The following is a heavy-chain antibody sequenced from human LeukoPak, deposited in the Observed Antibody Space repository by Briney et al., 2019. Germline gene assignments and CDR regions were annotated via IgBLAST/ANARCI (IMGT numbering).Heavy chain of an antibody. J-gene: IGHJ4*02. CDR1: GFTFSSYG. V-gene: IGHV3-30*18. CDR2: ISYDGSNK. Sequence: GRSLRLSCAASGFTFSSYGMHWVRQAPGKGLEWVAVISYDGSNKYYADSVKGRFTISRDNSKNTLYLQMNSLRAEDTAVYYCAKDLSPYCSGGSCYVLDYWGQGTLVTVSS. D-gene: IGHD2-15*01. CDR3: AKDLSPYCSGGSCYVLDY.